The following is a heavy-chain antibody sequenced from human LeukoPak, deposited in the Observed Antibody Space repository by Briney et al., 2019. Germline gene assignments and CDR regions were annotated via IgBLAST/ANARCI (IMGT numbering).Heavy chain of an antibody. D-gene: IGHD1-26*01. CDR3: ASSSGSYSFGY. Sequence: SETLSLTCTVSGGPISSYYWSWIRQPPGKGLEWIGYIYYSGSTNYNPSLKSRVTISVDTSKNQFSLKLSSVTAADTAVYYCASSSGSYSFGYWGQGTLVTVSS. CDR2: IYYSGST. CDR1: GGPISSYY. V-gene: IGHV4-59*01. J-gene: IGHJ4*02.